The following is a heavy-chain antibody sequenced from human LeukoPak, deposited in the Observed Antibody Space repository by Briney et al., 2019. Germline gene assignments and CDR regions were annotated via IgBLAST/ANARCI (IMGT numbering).Heavy chain of an antibody. Sequence: GGPLRLSCTASGFSFSGHWMHWARQLPGKGLVWVSRISPTGSTTSYADSVKGRFTVSRDNAKNTLYLQVNNLRAEDTAIYYCARSRNYYDSGDYRRDFDYWGQGTLVTVSS. J-gene: IGHJ4*02. CDR2: ISPTGSTT. V-gene: IGHV3-74*01. CDR3: ARSRNYYDSGDYRRDFDY. CDR1: GFSFSGHW. D-gene: IGHD3-22*01.